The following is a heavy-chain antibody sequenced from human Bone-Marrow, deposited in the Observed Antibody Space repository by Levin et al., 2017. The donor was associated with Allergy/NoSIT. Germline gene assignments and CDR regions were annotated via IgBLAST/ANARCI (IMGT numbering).Heavy chain of an antibody. Sequence: GESLKISCKASGYTFTSYDINWVRQATGQGLEWMGWMNPNSGNTGYAQKFQGRVTMTRNTSISTAYMELSSLRSEDTAVYYCARVGEKIDQYSSGRRIYNWFDPWGQGTLVTVSS. D-gene: IGHD6-19*01. CDR1: GYTFTSYD. V-gene: IGHV1-8*01. J-gene: IGHJ5*02. CDR3: ARVGEKIDQYSSGRRIYNWFDP. CDR2: MNPNSGNT.